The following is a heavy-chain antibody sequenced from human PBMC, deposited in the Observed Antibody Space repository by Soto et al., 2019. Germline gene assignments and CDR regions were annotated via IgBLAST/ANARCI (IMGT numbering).Heavy chain of an antibody. CDR1: GGSISGHY. V-gene: IGHV4-59*11. J-gene: IGHJ4*02. D-gene: IGHD6-19*01. CDR2: IFYSGST. CDR3: ARVGSSGWSPDY. Sequence: SEILSLTCTVSGGSISGHYWTWIRQPPGKGLEWIGYIFYSGSTNYNPSLKSRVTISVDTSKNQFSLKLSSVTAADTAVYYCARVGSSGWSPDYWGPGTLVTVS.